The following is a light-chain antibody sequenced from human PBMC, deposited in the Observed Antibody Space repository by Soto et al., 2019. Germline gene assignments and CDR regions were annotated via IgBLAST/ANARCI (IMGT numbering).Light chain of an antibody. V-gene: IGKV3-20*01. CDR2: GAS. Sequence: EIALTESPGTLSLSPGRSLTLSSRASQSVSNNYLAWYQQKPGQAPRLLIYGASNRATGIPDRFSGSGSGTDFTLTISRLEPEDLAVYYCQRYGSSPLTFGGGTKVDI. CDR3: QRYGSSPLT. CDR1: QSVSNNY. J-gene: IGKJ4*01.